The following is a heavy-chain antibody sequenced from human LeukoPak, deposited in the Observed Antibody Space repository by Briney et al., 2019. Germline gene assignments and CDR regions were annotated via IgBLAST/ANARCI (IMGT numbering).Heavy chain of an antibody. V-gene: IGHV3-64D*06. Sequence: GGSLRLSCAASGFTFSGYYMSWIRQAPGKGLEYVSGISSKGGSTHYAEFVKGRFTISRDNSKDTVYLQMRNLRPEDTAVYYCVRFSGYDCFDYWGQGTLVTVSS. CDR1: GFTFSGYY. CDR2: ISSKGGST. D-gene: IGHD5-12*01. CDR3: VRFSGYDCFDY. J-gene: IGHJ4*02.